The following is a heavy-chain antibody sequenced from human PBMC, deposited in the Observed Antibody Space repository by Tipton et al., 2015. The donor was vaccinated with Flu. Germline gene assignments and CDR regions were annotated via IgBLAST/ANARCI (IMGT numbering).Heavy chain of an antibody. CDR1: GGSISSYY. V-gene: IGHV4-59*01. CDR3: ARELNYGMDV. Sequence: TLRLSCTVSGGSISSYYWSWIRQPPGKGLEWIGYIYYSGSTNYNPSLKSRVTISVDTSKNQFSLKLSSVTAADTAVYYCARELNYGMDVWGKGTTVTVSS. CDR2: IYYSGST. J-gene: IGHJ6*04.